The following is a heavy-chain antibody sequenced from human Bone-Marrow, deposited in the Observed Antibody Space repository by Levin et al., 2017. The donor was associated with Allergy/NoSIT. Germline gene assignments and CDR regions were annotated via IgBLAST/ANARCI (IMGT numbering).Heavy chain of an antibody. V-gene: IGHV3-23*01. Sequence: GESLKISCAASGFTFSSYAMSWVRQAPGKGLEWVSTISGSGGSTYYGDSVEGRFTISRDNSKNTLYLQMNSLRAEDTAVYYCAKSRGYSYGDPFDSWGQGTLVTVSS. CDR3: AKSRGYSYGDPFDS. CDR1: GFTFSSYA. J-gene: IGHJ4*02. D-gene: IGHD5-18*01. CDR2: ISGSGGST.